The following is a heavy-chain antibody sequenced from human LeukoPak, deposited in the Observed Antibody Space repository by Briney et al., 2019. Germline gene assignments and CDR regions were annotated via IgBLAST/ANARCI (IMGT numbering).Heavy chain of an antibody. CDR1: GYTLTELS. V-gene: IGHV1-24*01. D-gene: IGHD3-3*01. J-gene: IGHJ6*02. CDR2: FDPEDGET. Sequence: SVKVSCKVSGYTLTELSMHWVRQAPGKGLEGMGGFDPEDGETIYAQKFQGRVTMTEDTSTDTAYMELSRLRSEDTAVYYCATEDKSYDFWSGRLYGMDVWGQGTTVTVSS. CDR3: ATEDKSYDFWSGRLYGMDV.